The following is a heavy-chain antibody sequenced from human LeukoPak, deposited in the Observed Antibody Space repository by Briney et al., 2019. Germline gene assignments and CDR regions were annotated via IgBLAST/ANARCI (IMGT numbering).Heavy chain of an antibody. CDR1: GSTFSGDW. Sequence: GGSLRLSCAASGSTFSGDWMHWVRQAPGKGLVWVSRINSDGSSTSYADSVKGRFTISRDNAKNTLYLQMNSLRAEDTAVYYCARVVAAGGDYWGQGTLVTVSS. CDR3: ARVVAAGGDY. V-gene: IGHV3-74*01. J-gene: IGHJ4*02. CDR2: INSDGSST. D-gene: IGHD6-13*01.